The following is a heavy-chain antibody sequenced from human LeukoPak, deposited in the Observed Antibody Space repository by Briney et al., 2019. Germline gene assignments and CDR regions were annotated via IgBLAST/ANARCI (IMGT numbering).Heavy chain of an antibody. J-gene: IGHJ4*02. Sequence: SGTLSLTCAVSGGSISGYYWGWIRQPPGQGLEWLGYMYYTGITNYKPSLKSRVTISVDTSKSQFSLTLTSVTAADTAVYYCARDLAASGYPNYFDYWGQGTLVTVSS. CDR1: GGSISGYY. V-gene: IGHV4-59*01. D-gene: IGHD3-9*01. CDR2: MYYTGIT. CDR3: ARDLAASGYPNYFDY.